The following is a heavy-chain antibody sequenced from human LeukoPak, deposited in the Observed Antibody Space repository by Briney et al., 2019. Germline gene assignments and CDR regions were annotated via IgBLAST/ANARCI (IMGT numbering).Heavy chain of an antibody. CDR3: ARGGGWYEWYY. Sequence: SETLSLTCTVSGYSISSGYYWGWIRQPPGKGLEWIGSIYHSGSTYYNPSLKSRVTTSVDTSKNQFSLKLSSVTAADTAVYYCARGGGWYEWYYWGQGTLVTVSS. V-gene: IGHV4-38-2*02. CDR2: IYHSGST. J-gene: IGHJ4*02. CDR1: GYSISSGYY. D-gene: IGHD6-19*01.